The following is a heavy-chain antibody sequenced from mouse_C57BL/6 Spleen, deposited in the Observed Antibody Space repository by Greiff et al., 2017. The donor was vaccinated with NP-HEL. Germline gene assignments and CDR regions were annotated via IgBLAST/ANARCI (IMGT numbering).Heavy chain of an antibody. Sequence: DVQLVESGGGLVQPGGSLSLSCAASGFTFTDYYMSWVRQPPGKALEWLGFIRNKANGYTTEYSASVKGRFTISRENSQSILYLQMNALRAEDSATYYCARSLLLDAMDYWGQGTSVTVSS. CDR1: GFTFTDYY. D-gene: IGHD1-1*01. CDR3: ARSLLLDAMDY. V-gene: IGHV7-3*01. J-gene: IGHJ4*01. CDR2: IRNKANGYTT.